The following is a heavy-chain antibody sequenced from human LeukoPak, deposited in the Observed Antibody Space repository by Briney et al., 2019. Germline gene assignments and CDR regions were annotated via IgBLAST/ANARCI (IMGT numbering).Heavy chain of an antibody. J-gene: IGHJ4*02. V-gene: IGHV4-59*08. Sequence: SETLSLTCTVSGGSISSYYWSWIRQPPGKGLEWIGYIYYSGSTNYNPSLKSRVTISVDTSKNQFSLKLSSVTAADTAVYYCARHRGFYYGSGSLDYWGQGTLVTVSS. CDR1: GGSISSYY. CDR3: ARHRGFYYGSGSLDY. CDR2: IYYSGST. D-gene: IGHD3-10*01.